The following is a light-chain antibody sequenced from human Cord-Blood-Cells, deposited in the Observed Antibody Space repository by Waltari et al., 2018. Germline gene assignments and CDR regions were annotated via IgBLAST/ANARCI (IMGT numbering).Light chain of an antibody. V-gene: IGLV2-11*01. CDR2: DVS. CDR1: SSDVGGLNS. CDR3: CSYAGSYTGV. J-gene: IGLJ1*01. Sequence: QSALTQPRSVSGSPGQSVTISCTGTSSDVGGLNSVSWYQQHPGKAPKLMIYDVSKRPSGVPDRFSGSKSGNTASLTISGLQAEDEADYYCCSYAGSYTGVFGTGTKVTVL.